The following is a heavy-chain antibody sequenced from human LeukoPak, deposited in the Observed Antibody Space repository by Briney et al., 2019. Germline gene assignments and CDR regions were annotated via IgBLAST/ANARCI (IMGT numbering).Heavy chain of an antibody. Sequence: GGSLRLSCAASGFIFSNYGMSWVRQAPGKGLEWVSSISSSSSYIYYADSVKGRFTISRDNSKNTMYLQMNSLRIDDTAVYYCATEGGSSDAFAFWGQGTEVTVSS. J-gene: IGHJ3*01. CDR3: ATEGGSSDAFAF. V-gene: IGHV3-21*01. D-gene: IGHD1-26*01. CDR2: ISSSSSYI. CDR1: GFIFSNYG.